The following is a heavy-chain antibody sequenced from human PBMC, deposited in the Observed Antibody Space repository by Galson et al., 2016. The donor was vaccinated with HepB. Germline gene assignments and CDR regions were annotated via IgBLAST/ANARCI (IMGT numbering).Heavy chain of an antibody. CDR1: GFTFSTYW. J-gene: IGHJ4*02. CDR2: INNDGSGT. D-gene: IGHD1-14*01. V-gene: IGHV3-74*01. Sequence: SLRLSCAASGFTFSTYWMHWVRQAPGKGLVWVSHINNDGSGTNSADSVKGRFTVSRDNAKKTLYLQMNSLRVEDTAVYYCVREGENLDYWGQGTLVTVS. CDR3: VREGENLDY.